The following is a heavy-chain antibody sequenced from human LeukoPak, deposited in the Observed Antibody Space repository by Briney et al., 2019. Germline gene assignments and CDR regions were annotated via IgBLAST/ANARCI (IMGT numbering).Heavy chain of an antibody. Sequence: GASVKVSCKASGYTFTSYGISWVRRAPGQGLEWMGWISAYNGNTNYAQKLQGRVTMTTDTSTSTAYMELRSLRSDDTAVYYCARDTFIVVVPAASYYMDVWGKGTTVTVSS. J-gene: IGHJ6*03. V-gene: IGHV1-18*01. CDR2: ISAYNGNT. CDR1: GYTFTSYG. CDR3: ARDTFIVVVPAASYYMDV. D-gene: IGHD2-2*01.